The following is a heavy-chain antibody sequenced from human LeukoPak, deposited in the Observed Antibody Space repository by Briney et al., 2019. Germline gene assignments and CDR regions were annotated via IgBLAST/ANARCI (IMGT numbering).Heavy chain of an antibody. Sequence: PGGSLRLSCAASGFTFSTFAMIWVRQAPGKGLEWVSVIYSGGSTYYADSVKGRFTISRGNSKNTLYLQMNSLRAEDTAVYYCARALGLDFDYWGREPWSPSPQ. V-gene: IGHV3-53*01. CDR3: ARALGLDFDY. CDR1: GFTFSTFA. CDR2: IYSGGST. D-gene: IGHD1-26*01. J-gene: IGHJ4*02.